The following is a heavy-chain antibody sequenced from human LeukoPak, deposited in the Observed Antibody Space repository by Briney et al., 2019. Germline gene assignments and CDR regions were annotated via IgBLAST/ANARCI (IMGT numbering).Heavy chain of an antibody. CDR1: GFTFSSYG. D-gene: IGHD6-13*01. V-gene: IGHV3-30*18. J-gene: IGHJ5*02. CDR2: ISYDGSNK. CDR3: AKAIYSSSWYWFDP. Sequence: PGGSLRLSCAASGFTFSSYGMHWVRQAPGKGLEWVAVISYDGSNKYYADSVKGRFTISRDNSKNTLYLQMNSLRAEDTAVCYCAKAIYSSSWYWFDPWGQGTLVTVSS.